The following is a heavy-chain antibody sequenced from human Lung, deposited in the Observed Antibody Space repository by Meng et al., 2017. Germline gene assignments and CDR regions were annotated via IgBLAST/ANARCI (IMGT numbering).Heavy chain of an antibody. V-gene: IGHV3-23*01. Sequence: EGSLRLSCAASGFTFFPNAMGWVRQAPGKGLEWVSGIGGDGNTLYADSVKGRFIISRDNSKNTLYLQMNSLRADDTAVYYCVKDILAWAFDIWGQGTMVTVSS. CDR2: IGGDGNT. CDR3: VKDILAWAFDI. CDR1: GFTFFPNA. D-gene: IGHD3-3*02. J-gene: IGHJ3*02.